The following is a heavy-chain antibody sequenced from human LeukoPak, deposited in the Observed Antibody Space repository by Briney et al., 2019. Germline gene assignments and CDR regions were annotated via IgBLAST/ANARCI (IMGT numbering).Heavy chain of an antibody. D-gene: IGHD2-15*01. CDR2: VYYSGST. V-gene: IGHV4-59*01. CDR3: ARDLSGSGSFPYGMDV. CDR1: GGSIRSYY. Sequence: SETLSLTCTVSGGSIRSYYWSWIRQPPGKGLEWIGYVYYSGSTKYNSSLKSRVTTSVDTSKNEFSLNLSSVTAADTAVYYCARDLSGSGSFPYGMDVWGKGTTVTVSS. J-gene: IGHJ6*04.